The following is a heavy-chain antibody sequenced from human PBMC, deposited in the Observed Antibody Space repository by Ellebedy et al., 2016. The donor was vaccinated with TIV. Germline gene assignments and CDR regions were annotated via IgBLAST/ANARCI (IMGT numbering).Heavy chain of an antibody. CDR1: GFTFSSYA. CDR2: ISYDGSNK. Sequence: GESLKISCAASGFTFSSYAMHWVRQAPGKGLEWVAVISYDGSNKYYADSVKGRFTISRDNSKNTLYLQMNSLRAEDTAVYYCARVTEVVTILDAFDIWGQGTMVTVSS. D-gene: IGHD3-22*01. CDR3: ARVTEVVTILDAFDI. J-gene: IGHJ3*02. V-gene: IGHV3-30-3*01.